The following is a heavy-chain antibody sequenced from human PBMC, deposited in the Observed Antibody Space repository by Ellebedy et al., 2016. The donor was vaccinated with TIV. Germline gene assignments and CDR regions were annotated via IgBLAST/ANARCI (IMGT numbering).Heavy chain of an antibody. Sequence: PGGSLRLSCAASGFSFDVYAMTWVRQAPGTGLEWVSTISSSGGSTFYADSVKGRFTISRDNSKNTVDLQMNSLRAEDTAVYYCAKDSDDFIWESYRVNWFYPWGQGTLVTVSS. J-gene: IGHJ5*02. V-gene: IGHV3-23*01. CDR1: GFSFDVYA. CDR2: ISSSGGST. D-gene: IGHD3-16*02. CDR3: AKDSDDFIWESYRVNWFYP.